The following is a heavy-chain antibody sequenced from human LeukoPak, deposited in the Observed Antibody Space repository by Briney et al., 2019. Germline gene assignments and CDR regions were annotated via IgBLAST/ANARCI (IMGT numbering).Heavy chain of an antibody. CDR1: GFTFSSYA. CDR2: ISYDGGNK. D-gene: IGHD3-10*01. CDR3: AREGRYGSGSNFDY. Sequence: PGGSLRLSCAASGFTFSSYAMHWVRQAPGKGLEWVAVISYDGGNKYYADSVKGRFTISRDNSKNTLYLQMNSLRAEDTAVYYCAREGRYGSGSNFDYWGQGTLVTVSS. V-gene: IGHV3-30-3*01. J-gene: IGHJ4*02.